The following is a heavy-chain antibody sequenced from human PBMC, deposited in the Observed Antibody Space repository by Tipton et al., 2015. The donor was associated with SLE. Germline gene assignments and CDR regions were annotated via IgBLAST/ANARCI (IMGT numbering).Heavy chain of an antibody. CDR1: GGSFSGYY. J-gene: IGHJ4*02. D-gene: IGHD3-16*02. Sequence: TLFLTCAVYGGSFSGYYWSWIRQPPGKGLEWIGEINHSGSTTYNPSLKSRVTISVDTSKNQFSLNLSSGTAADTAVYYCARTQYTFGGVIAPFDYWGQGTLVTVSS. V-gene: IGHV4-34*01. CDR3: ARTQYTFGGVIAPFDY. CDR2: INHSGST.